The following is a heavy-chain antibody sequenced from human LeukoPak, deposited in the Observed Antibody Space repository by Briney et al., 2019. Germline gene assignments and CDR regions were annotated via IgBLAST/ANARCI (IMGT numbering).Heavy chain of an antibody. Sequence: ASVKVSCKASGYTFTGYYMHWVRQAPGQGLEWMGWINPNSGGTNYAQKFQGRVTMTRDTSISTAYMELSRLRSDDTAVYYCARDKGIEWELLPNLFDYWGQGTLVTVSS. CDR2: INPNSGGT. V-gene: IGHV1-2*02. J-gene: IGHJ4*02. CDR1: GYTFTGYY. D-gene: IGHD1-26*01. CDR3: ARDKGIEWELLPNLFDY.